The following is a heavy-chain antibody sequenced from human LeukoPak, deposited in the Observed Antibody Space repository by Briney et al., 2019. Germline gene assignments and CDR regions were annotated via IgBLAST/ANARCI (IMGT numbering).Heavy chain of an antibody. Sequence: SETLSLTCTVSGGSISSSSYYWGWLRQPPGTGLEWLGSIYYSGSTYYNPSLKSRVTISVDTSKNQFSLKLSSVTAADTAVYYCARQGGATTSFDYWGQGTLVTVSS. CDR3: ARQGGATTSFDY. CDR1: GGSISSSSYY. D-gene: IGHD1-26*01. J-gene: IGHJ4*02. V-gene: IGHV4-39*01. CDR2: IYYSGST.